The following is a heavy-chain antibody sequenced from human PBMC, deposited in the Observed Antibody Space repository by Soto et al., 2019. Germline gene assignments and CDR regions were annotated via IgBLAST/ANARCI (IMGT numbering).Heavy chain of an antibody. J-gene: IGHJ4*02. Sequence: QVQLVQSGAEVKKPGSSVKVSCKASGGTFSTYTITWVRQAPGQGLEWMGGIVPIFGTTNYAQKFQGRVTITADESTSTSYMELSNLRSGDTAVYYCARPRYCSGGRCYNNLDYWGQGTLVTVSS. CDR3: ARPRYCSGGRCYNNLDY. CDR2: IVPIFGTT. CDR1: GGTFSTYT. D-gene: IGHD2-15*01. V-gene: IGHV1-69*12.